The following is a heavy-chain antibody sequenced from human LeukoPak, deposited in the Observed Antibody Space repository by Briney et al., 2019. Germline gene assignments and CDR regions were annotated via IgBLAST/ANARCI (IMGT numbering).Heavy chain of an antibody. J-gene: IGHJ4*02. D-gene: IGHD5-18*01. Sequence: GGSLRLSCAASGFTVISNYMSWVRQAPGKGLEWVAIIWYDGSNKYYADSVKGRFTISRDNSKNTLYLQMNSLRAEDTAVYYCAREADTATPDYWGQGTLVTVSS. CDR2: IWYDGSNK. CDR3: AREADTATPDY. V-gene: IGHV3-33*08. CDR1: GFTVISNY.